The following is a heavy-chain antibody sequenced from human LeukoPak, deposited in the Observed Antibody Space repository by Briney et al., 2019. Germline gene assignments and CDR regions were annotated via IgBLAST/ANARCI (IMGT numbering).Heavy chain of an antibody. Sequence: SETLSLTCAVYGGSFSGYYWSWIRQPPGKRLEWIGEINHSGSTNYNPSLKSRVTISVDTSKNQFSLKLSSVTAADTAVYYCARGRRIVVVPAANRLFDYWGQGTLVTVSS. V-gene: IGHV4-34*01. CDR2: INHSGST. J-gene: IGHJ4*02. D-gene: IGHD2-2*01. CDR1: GGSFSGYY. CDR3: ARGRRIVVVPAANRLFDY.